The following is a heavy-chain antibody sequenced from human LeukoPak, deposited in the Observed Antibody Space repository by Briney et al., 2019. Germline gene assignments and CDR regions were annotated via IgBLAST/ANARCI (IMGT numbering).Heavy chain of an antibody. CDR2: IGTAGDT. Sequence: GGSLRLSCAACGFTFSSYDMHWVRQATGKGLEWVSAIGTAGDTYYPGSVKGQFTISRENAKNSLYLQMNSLRAGDTAVYYCAKGITIFGVASPGTYYYMDVWGKGTTVTVSS. J-gene: IGHJ6*03. CDR1: GFTFSSYD. CDR3: AKGITIFGVASPGTYYYMDV. D-gene: IGHD3-3*01. V-gene: IGHV3-13*03.